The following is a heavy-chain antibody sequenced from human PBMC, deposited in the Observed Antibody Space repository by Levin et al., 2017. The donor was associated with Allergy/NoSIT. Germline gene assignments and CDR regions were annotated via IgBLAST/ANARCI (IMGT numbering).Heavy chain of an antibody. CDR3: ASRRITMVRGVIPFDY. CDR2: INHSGST. J-gene: IGHJ4*02. Sequence: GSLRLSCAVYGGSFSGYYWSWIRQPPGKGLEWIGEINHSGSTNYNPSLKSRVTISVDTSKNQFSLKLSSVTAADTAVYYCASRRITMVRGVIPFDYWGQGTLVTVSS. V-gene: IGHV4-34*01. D-gene: IGHD3-10*01. CDR1: GGSFSGYY.